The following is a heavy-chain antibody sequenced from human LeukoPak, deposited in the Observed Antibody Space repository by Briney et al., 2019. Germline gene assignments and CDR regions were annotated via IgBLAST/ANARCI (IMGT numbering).Heavy chain of an antibody. V-gene: IGHV4-34*01. CDR3: ARLRIRGYCSSTSCYP. J-gene: IGHJ5*02. CDR2: INHSGST. Sequence: PSETLSLTCAVYGGSFSGYYWSWIRQPPGKGLEWIGEINHSGSTNYNPSLKSRVTISVDTSKNQFSLKLSSVTAADTAVYYCARLRIRGYCSSTSCYPWVQGTLVTVSS. CDR1: GGSFSGYY. D-gene: IGHD2-2*01.